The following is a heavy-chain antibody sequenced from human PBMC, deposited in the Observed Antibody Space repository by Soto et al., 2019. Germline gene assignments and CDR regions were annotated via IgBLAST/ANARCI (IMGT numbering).Heavy chain of an antibody. D-gene: IGHD3-10*01. CDR1: GFTFSSYG. CDR3: ARDGYGSGSYYIDY. J-gene: IGHJ4*02. Sequence: QVQLVESGGGVVQPGRSLRLSFAASGFTFSSYGMHWVRQAPGKGLEWVAVILYDGSNKYYADSVKGRLTISRDNSKNTLYLQMNGLRAEDTAVYYCARDGYGSGSYYIDYWGQGTLVTFSS. CDR2: ILYDGSNK. V-gene: IGHV3-33*01.